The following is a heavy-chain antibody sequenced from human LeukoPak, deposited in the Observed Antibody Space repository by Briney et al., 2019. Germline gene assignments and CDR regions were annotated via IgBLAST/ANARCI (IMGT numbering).Heavy chain of an antibody. CDR2: ISYDGSNK. J-gene: IGHJ4*02. Sequence: GRSLRLSCAASGFTFSSYGMHWVRQAPGKGLEWVAVISYDGSNKYYADSVKGRFTISRDNSKNTLYLQMNSLRAEDTAVYYCAKAEEEYSSSDFDYWGQGTLVTVSS. D-gene: IGHD6-13*01. V-gene: IGHV3-30*18. CDR1: GFTFSSYG. CDR3: AKAEEEYSSSDFDY.